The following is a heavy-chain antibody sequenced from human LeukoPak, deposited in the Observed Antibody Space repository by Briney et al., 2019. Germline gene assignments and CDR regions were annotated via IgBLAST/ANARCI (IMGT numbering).Heavy chain of an antibody. D-gene: IGHD4-23*01. V-gene: IGHV3-30*03. CDR2: ISYDGSNK. Sequence: PGGSLRLSCAASGFTFSSYGMHWVRQAPGKGLGWVAVISYDGSNKYYADSVKGRFTISRDNSNNTVYLQMNSLRAEDTAVYYCARDLYIYGGNSVLYSEFDYWGQGTLVTVSS. CDR1: GFTFSSYG. CDR3: ARDLYIYGGNSVLYSEFDY. J-gene: IGHJ4*02.